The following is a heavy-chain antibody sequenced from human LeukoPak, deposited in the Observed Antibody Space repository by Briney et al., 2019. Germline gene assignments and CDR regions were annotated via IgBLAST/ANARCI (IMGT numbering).Heavy chain of an antibody. CDR1: GGSISSHY. Sequence: SETLSLTCTVSGGSISSHYWSWIRQPPGKGLECVGYMYYSGSTNYNPSLKSRVTMSVDTSKTQFSLKLSYVTAAGTAVYFCPRLLVPAAGGYYFDNWGQGTLVTVSS. CDR3: PRLLVPAAGGYYFDN. J-gene: IGHJ4*02. D-gene: IGHD2-2*01. CDR2: MYYSGST. V-gene: IGHV4-59*11.